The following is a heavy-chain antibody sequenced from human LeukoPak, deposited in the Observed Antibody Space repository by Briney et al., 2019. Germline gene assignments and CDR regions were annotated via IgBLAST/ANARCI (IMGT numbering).Heavy chain of an antibody. CDR2: CYGAYTT. J-gene: IGHJ6*02. V-gene: IGHV3-53*01. D-gene: IGHD3-3*01. CDR3: ARVSSPSNYDFWSGYSNGMDV. Sequence: GGSLRLSCAASGFTVSNIYMSLVRQAPGKGLEWVSLCYGAYTTYYADSVKGRFTISRDNSKNTLYLQMNSLRAEDTAVYYCARVSSPSNYDFWSGYSNGMDVWGQGTTVTVSS. CDR1: GFTVSNIY.